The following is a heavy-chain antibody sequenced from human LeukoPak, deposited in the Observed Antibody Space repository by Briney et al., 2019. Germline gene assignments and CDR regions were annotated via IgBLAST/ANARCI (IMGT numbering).Heavy chain of an antibody. CDR2: INTKSKSM. D-gene: IGHD3-9*01. J-gene: IGHJ4*02. CDR1: GFTFSTYT. CDR3: VRDRDWAFDY. V-gene: IGHV3-48*01. Sequence: GVSLRLSCLASGFTFSTYTMNWVRQAPGKGLEWISFINTKSKSMYYADSVKGRFTISRDNSKNSLYLQMNSLRAEDTAFYYCVRDRDWAFDYWGQGTLVTVCS.